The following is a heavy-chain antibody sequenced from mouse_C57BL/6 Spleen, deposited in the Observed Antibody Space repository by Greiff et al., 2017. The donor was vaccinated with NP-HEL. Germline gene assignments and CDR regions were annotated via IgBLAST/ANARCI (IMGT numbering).Heavy chain of an antibody. D-gene: IGHD2-4*01. Sequence: QVQLQQPGAELVKPGASVKLSCKASGYTFTSYWMHWVKQRPGQGLEWIGMIHPNSGSTNYNEKFKSKATLTVDKSSSTAYMQLSSLTSEDSAVYYCARRIDYDDAWFAYWGQGTLVTVSA. CDR2: IHPNSGST. J-gene: IGHJ3*01. CDR1: GYTFTSYW. CDR3: ARRIDYDDAWFAY. V-gene: IGHV1-64*01.